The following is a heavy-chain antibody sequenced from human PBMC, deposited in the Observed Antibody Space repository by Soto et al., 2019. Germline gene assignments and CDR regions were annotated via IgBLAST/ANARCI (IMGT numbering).Heavy chain of an antibody. J-gene: IGHJ6*02. D-gene: IGHD3-16*01. V-gene: IGHV3-30-3*01. Sequence: WGSLRLSCAASGFTCSSYAMHWVRQAPGKGLEWVAVISYDGSNKYYADSVKGRFTISRDNSKNTLYLQMNSLRAEDTAVYYCARDGGPGLDYYYHYGMDVWGQGTTVTVSS. CDR1: GFTCSSYA. CDR3: ARDGGPGLDYYYHYGMDV. CDR2: ISYDGSNK.